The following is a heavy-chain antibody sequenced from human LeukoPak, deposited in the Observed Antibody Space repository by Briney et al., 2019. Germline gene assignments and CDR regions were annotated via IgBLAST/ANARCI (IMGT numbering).Heavy chain of an antibody. CDR2: IKTKTDGATT. CDR1: GFTFSDVW. D-gene: IGHD5-12*01. V-gene: IGHV3-15*01. CDR3: TTATELIVATIPDN. Sequence: GGSLTLSCAASGFTFSDVWMTWVRQAPGRGLEWVGRIKTKTDGATTDYAAPVKGRFTILRDDSANMLYLQMTSLRTEDTALHYCTTATELIVATIPDNWGQGTLVTVSS. J-gene: IGHJ4*02.